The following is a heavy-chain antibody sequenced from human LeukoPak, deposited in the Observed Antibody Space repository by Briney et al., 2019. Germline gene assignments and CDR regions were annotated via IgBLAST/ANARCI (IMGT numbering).Heavy chain of an antibody. CDR3: AKDQFAQVGSYGMDV. CDR2: ISYGGSNE. D-gene: IGHD2-2*03. Sequence: PGGSLRLSCAASGFNFNSYGMNWVRQAPGKGLEWVAVISYGGSNEYYADSVKGRFTISRDNSNNTLYLQMNSLRVEDTAVYYCAKDQFAQVGSYGMDVWGPGTTVIVSS. J-gene: IGHJ6*02. V-gene: IGHV3-30*18. CDR1: GFNFNSYG.